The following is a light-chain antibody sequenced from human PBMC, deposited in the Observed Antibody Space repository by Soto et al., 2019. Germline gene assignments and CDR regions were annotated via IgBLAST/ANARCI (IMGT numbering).Light chain of an antibody. CDR2: DAS. J-gene: IGKJ5*01. CDR1: QSVSSY. CDR3: QQRSNWPPIT. V-gene: IGKV3-11*01. Sequence: IVLTQSPATLSLSPGERATLSCRASQSVSSYLAWYQQKPGQAPRLLIYDASNRATGIPARFSGSGSGTDFTLTISSREPEDFAVYYCQQRSNWPPITFGQGTRLEI.